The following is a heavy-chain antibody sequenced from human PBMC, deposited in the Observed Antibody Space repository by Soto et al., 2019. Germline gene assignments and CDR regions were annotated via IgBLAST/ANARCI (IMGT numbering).Heavy chain of an antibody. CDR2: INHSGST. J-gene: IGHJ4*02. Sequence: QVQLQQWGAGLLKPSETLSLTCAVYGGSFSGYYWSWIRQPPGKGLEWIGEINHSGSTNYNPSLKSRVTISVDTSKNQFSLKLSSVTAADTAVFYCARDGRWGSYRLGTYFDYWGQGTLVTVSS. CDR1: GGSFSGYY. CDR3: ARDGRWGSYRLGTYFDY. D-gene: IGHD3-16*02. V-gene: IGHV4-34*01.